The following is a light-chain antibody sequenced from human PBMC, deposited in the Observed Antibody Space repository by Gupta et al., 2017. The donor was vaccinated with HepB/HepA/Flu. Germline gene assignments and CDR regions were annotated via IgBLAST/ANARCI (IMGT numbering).Light chain of an antibody. V-gene: IGKV3-20*01. Sequence: EFVLTQSPGTLSLSPGERATLSCRASQSVSSSYLAWYQQKPGQAPRLLIYGASSRATGIPDRFSGSGSGTDFTLTISRLEPEDFAVYYCQQYGSSHLTFGQGTKVEIK. CDR3: QQYGSSHLT. CDR1: QSVSSSY. J-gene: IGKJ1*01. CDR2: GAS.